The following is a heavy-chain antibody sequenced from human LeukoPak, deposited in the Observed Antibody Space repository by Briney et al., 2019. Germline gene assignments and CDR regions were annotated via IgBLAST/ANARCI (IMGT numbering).Heavy chain of an antibody. CDR2: ISPYNGNT. D-gene: IGHD6-13*01. J-gene: IGHJ3*02. Sequence: ASVKVSCKASGFTFTTYGISWVRQAPGQGLEWMGWISPYNGNTNYAQKLQGRVTMTTDTSTSTAYMELRSLRSDDTAVYYCARYIAAAASDSFDIWGQGTMVTVSS. CDR3: ARYIAAAASDSFDI. CDR1: GFTFTTYG. V-gene: IGHV1-18*01.